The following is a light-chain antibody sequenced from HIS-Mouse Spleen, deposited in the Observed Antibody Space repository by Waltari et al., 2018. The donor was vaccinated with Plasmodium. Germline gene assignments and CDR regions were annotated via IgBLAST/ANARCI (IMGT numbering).Light chain of an antibody. Sequence: SYELTQPPSVSVSPGQTARITCSGDALPKNYASWYQQKSGPAPVLVIYEDSKRPSGIPERFSGSSSGTMATLTISGAQVEDEADYYCYSTDSSGNHRVFGGGTKLTVL. CDR1: ALPKNY. CDR2: EDS. J-gene: IGLJ3*02. V-gene: IGLV3-10*01. CDR3: YSTDSSGNHRV.